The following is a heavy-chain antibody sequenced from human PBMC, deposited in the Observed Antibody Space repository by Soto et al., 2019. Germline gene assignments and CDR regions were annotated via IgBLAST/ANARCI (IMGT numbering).Heavy chain of an antibody. CDR3: ATGVIWIGFFTVDS. CDR2: FIPVYRTL. J-gene: IGHJ4*02. CDR1: GGSFGKSA. Sequence: QVQLVQSGAEVKKPGSSVKVSCKASGGSFGKSAINWVRQTPGQGLEWLGGFIPVYRTLNYAQKFQGRVTRTADESTGTAYMTLSSLASDDTGVYYCATGVIWIGFFTVDSWGQGTRVTVSS. D-gene: IGHD3-3*01. V-gene: IGHV1-69*01.